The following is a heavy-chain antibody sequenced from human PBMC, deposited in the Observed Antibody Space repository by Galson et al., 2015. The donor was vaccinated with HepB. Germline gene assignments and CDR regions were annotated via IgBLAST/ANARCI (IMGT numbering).Heavy chain of an antibody. CDR1: GFTFRTYG. J-gene: IGHJ5*02. CDR2: IAYDGSSK. CDR3: AKDLGGTGVGANWFDP. Sequence: SLRLSCAASGFTFRTYGMHWVHQAPGKGPEWVAVIAYDGSSKYYADSVKGRFTISRDNSKNTLYLQMNSLRAEDTAVYFCAKDLGGTGVGANWFDPWGQGTLVTVSS. D-gene: IGHD1-26*01. V-gene: IGHV3-30*18.